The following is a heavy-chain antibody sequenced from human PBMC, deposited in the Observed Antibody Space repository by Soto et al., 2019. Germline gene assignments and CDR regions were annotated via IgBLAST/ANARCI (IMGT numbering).Heavy chain of an antibody. D-gene: IGHD2-15*01. CDR3: ARDKVVGRTLTTHYYYGLDV. Sequence: GGSLRLSCEASGFTFRSHDMSWVRQAPGKELEWVATISGSGSNTHYTDSVKGRFIISKDNAKNTMYLQMDSLRAEDTAVYYCARDKVVGRTLTTHYYYGLDVWGQGTSVT. V-gene: IGHV3-23*01. CDR1: GFTFRSHD. CDR2: ISGSGSNT. J-gene: IGHJ6*02.